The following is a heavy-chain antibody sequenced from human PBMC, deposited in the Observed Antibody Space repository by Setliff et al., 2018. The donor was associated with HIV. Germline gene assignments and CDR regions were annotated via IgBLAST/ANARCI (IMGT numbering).Heavy chain of an antibody. CDR2: IRGGGGDT. J-gene: IGHJ2*01. CDR3: AKYEGYCSGNTCFGHWYFDV. Sequence: HPGGSLRLSCAVSGFTFSSYAMSWVRQSPGKGLEWVSVIRGGGGDTNYADSVEGRFTISRDNSRNTLYLHMNSLRGEDTALYYCAKYEGYCSGNTCFGHWYFDVWGRGTLVTVSS. CDR1: GFTFSSYA. D-gene: IGHD2-15*01. V-gene: IGHV3-23*01.